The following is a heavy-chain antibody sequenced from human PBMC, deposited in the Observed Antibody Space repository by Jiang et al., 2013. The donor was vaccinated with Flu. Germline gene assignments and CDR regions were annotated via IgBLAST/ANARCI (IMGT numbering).Heavy chain of an antibody. V-gene: IGHV5-51*01. J-gene: IGHJ4*02. CDR3: ARRGYSYSFDY. D-gene: IGHD5-18*01. CDR1: AYYFSSFW. CDR2: IYPADSDT. Sequence: GAEVKKPGESLKISCEGFAYYFSSFWIGWVRQMPGRGLEWMGIIYPADSDTTYSPSFQGQVTLSVDESISTAYLQWSSLKAADTAMYFCARRGYSYSFDYWGQGTLVTVSS.